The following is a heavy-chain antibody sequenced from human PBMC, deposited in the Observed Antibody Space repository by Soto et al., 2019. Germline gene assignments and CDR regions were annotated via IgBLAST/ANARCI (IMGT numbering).Heavy chain of an antibody. CDR3: ARSPPGYCTNGVCYYYYYGMDV. CDR2: IWYDGSNK. Sequence: QVQLVESGGGVVQPGRSLRLSCAASGFTFSSYGMHWVRQAPGKGLEWVAVIWYDGSNKYYADSVKGRFTISRDNSKSSLYLQMNSLRAEDTAVYYCARSPPGYCTNGVCYYYYYGMDVWGQGTTVTVSS. V-gene: IGHV3-33*01. D-gene: IGHD2-8*01. J-gene: IGHJ6*02. CDR1: GFTFSSYG.